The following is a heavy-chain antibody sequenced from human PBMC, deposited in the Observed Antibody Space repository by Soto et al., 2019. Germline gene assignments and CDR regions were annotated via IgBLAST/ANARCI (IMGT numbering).Heavy chain of an antibody. Sequence: QVHLQESGPGLVKPSETLSLTCAISGGSTSSSDWWTWVRQPPGEGLEWIGEIHRDGVTNYNSSLKSRITISLDQSRNQFSLSLTSVTAPDAAVYFCAGRPEIHPRWGQGILVPVSS. CDR1: GGSTSSSDW. J-gene: IGHJ4*02. V-gene: IGHV4-4*02. CDR2: IHRDGVT. CDR3: AGRPEIHPR. D-gene: IGHD1-26*01.